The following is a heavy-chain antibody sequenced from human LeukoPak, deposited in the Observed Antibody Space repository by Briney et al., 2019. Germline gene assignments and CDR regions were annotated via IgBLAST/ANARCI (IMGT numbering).Heavy chain of an antibody. CDR1: GLTFGDHA. Sequence: GGSLRLSCLASGLTFGDHAMSWVRQAPGKGLEWVGFIRSKTFGGSTEYTASVNGRFTISRDDSKSIAYLQMNSLKTEDTAVYYCTRGANGIAATGRAEDFWGQGTRVTVS. J-gene: IGHJ4*02. V-gene: IGHV3-49*04. CDR2: IRSKTFGGST. D-gene: IGHD6-13*01. CDR3: TRGANGIAATGRAEDF.